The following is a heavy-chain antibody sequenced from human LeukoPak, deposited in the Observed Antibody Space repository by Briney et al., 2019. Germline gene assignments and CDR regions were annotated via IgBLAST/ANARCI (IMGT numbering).Heavy chain of an antibody. D-gene: IGHD2-15*01. J-gene: IGHJ3*02. V-gene: IGHV1-2*02. Sequence: GASVKVSCKASGYTFTGYYMHWVRQAPGQGLEWMGWINPNSGGTNYAQKFQGRVTMTRDTSISTAYMELSGLRSDDTAVYYCASEGVAATHGAFDIWGQGTMVTVSS. CDR2: INPNSGGT. CDR1: GYTFTGYY. CDR3: ASEGVAATHGAFDI.